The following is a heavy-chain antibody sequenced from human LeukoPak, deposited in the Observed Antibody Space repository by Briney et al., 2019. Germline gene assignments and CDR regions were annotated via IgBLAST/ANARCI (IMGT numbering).Heavy chain of an antibody. D-gene: IGHD3-22*01. CDR1: GFTFSSAA. CDR2: ITGSEDRT. Sequence: HPGVPLRLSCAPSGFTFSSAALTWLRDSPGEGLEGVSDITGSEDRTYYAEAVKGRFTISLDYSKNTLHFQMNKLRDEDTAIYYFAKGPQLGSGYHPDYWGQGTLITVSS. J-gene: IGHJ4*02. V-gene: IGHV3-23*01. CDR3: AKGPQLGSGYHPDY.